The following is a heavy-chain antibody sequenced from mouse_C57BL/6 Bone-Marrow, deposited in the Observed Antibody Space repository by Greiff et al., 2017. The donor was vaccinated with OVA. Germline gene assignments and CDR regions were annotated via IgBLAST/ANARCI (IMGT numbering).Heavy chain of an antibody. CDR3: ARGKNYYGSSLPWFAY. CDR1: GYSITSGYD. CDR2: ISYSGST. D-gene: IGHD1-1*01. Sequence: EVKLMESGPGMVKPSQSLSLTCTVTGYSITSGYDWHWIRHFPGNKLEWMGYISYSGSTNYNPSLKSRISITHDTSKNHFFLKLNSVTTEDTATYYCARGKNYYGSSLPWFAYWGQGTLVTVSA. V-gene: IGHV3-1*01. J-gene: IGHJ3*01.